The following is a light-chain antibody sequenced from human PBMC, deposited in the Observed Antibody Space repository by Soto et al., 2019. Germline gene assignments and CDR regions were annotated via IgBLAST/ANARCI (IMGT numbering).Light chain of an antibody. J-gene: IGLJ2*01. CDR1: SLPNQY. CDR2: KDT. CDR3: QSADGTGTYWV. V-gene: IGLV3-25*02. Sequence: SYELTQPPSVSLSPRQTARITCSGDSLPNQYTYWYRQKPGQAPVLLIYKDTERPSGIPERISGSSSGTTATLTISDVEAEDEGDYYCQSADGTGTYWVFGGGTKVTVL.